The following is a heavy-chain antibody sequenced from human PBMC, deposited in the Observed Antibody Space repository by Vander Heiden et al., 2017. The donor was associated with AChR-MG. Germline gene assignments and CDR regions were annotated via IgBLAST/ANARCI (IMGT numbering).Heavy chain of an antibody. CDR2: INHSGST. Sequence: QVQLQQWGAGLLKPSETLSLTCAVYGGSFSGYYWSWIRQPPGKGLEWIGEINHSGSTNYNPSLKSRVTISVDTSKNQFSLKLSSVTAADTAVYYCARGPLHYGSGSYSLDYWGQGTLVTVSS. V-gene: IGHV4-34*01. CDR1: GGSFSGYY. J-gene: IGHJ4*02. D-gene: IGHD3-10*01. CDR3: ARGPLHYGSGSYSLDY.